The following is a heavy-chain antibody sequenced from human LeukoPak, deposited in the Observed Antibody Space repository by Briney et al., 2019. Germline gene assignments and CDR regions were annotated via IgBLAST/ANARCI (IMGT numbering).Heavy chain of an antibody. CDR2: FYRGIST. J-gene: IGHJ3*02. V-gene: IGHV3-66*02. CDR1: GFTVSSNY. D-gene: IGHD3-22*01. CDR3: ARYYDSSGYTQGAFDI. Sequence: PGGSLRLSCAASGFTVSSNYMSWVRQAPGKGLEWVSSFYRGISTYYADSVKGRFTTSRDHSKNTVYLQMDSLRPEDTAVYYCARYYDSSGYTQGAFDIWGHGTMVTVS.